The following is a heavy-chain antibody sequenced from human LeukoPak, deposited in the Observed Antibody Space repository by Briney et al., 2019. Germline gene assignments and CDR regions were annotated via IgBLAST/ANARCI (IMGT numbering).Heavy chain of an antibody. J-gene: IGHJ4*02. Sequence: TSETLSLTCTVSGGLISISTYYWGWIRQPAGKGLEWIGRIYTTGSTNYNPSLKSRVTMSVDTSKNQFSLKLRFVNAADTAVYYCARGPEYYDILTGYYDEYYFDDWGQGTLVTVSS. D-gene: IGHD3-9*01. CDR3: ARGPEYYDILTGYYDEYYFDD. CDR1: GGLISISTYY. CDR2: IYTTGST. V-gene: IGHV4-61*02.